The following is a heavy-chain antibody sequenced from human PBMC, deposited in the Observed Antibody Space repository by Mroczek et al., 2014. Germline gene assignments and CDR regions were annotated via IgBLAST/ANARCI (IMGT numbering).Heavy chain of an antibody. CDR1: GGSISSYY. Sequence: QVQLQQWGPGLVKPSETLSLTCTVSGGSISSYYWSWIRQPAGKGLEWIGRIYTSGSTNYNPSLKSRVTMSVDTSKNQFSLKLSSVTAADTAVYYCARVPHYDFWSGYSHGAFDIWGQGTMVTVSS. CDR2: IYTSGST. CDR3: ARVPHYDFWSGYSHGAFDI. V-gene: IGHV4-4*07. J-gene: IGHJ3*02. D-gene: IGHD3-3*01.